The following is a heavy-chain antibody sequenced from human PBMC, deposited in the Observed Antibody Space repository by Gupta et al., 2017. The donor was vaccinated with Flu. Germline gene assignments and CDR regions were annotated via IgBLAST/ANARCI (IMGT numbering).Heavy chain of an antibody. D-gene: IGHD3-22*01. CDR1: GFTFSSYG. Sequence: QVQLVESGGGVVQPGRSLRLSCAASGFTFSSYGMHWVRQAPGKGLEWVAVIWYDGSNKYYADSVKGRFTISRDNSKNTLYLQMNSLRAEDTTVYYCARGDRTYYYDSSSLDYWGQGTLVTVSS. J-gene: IGHJ4*02. CDR3: ARGDRTYYYDSSSLDY. CDR2: IWYDGSNK. V-gene: IGHV3-33*01.